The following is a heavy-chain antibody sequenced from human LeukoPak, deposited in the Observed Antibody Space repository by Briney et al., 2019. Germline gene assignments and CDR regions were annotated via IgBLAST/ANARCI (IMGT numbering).Heavy chain of an antibody. V-gene: IGHV1-18*01. D-gene: IGHD6-13*01. CDR3: AGDREMEQQLVRIDY. Sequence: ASVKVSCKASGYTFTSYGISWVRQAPGQGLEWMGWISAYNGNTNYAQKLQGRVTMTTDTSTSTAYMELRSLRSDDTAVYYCAGDREMEQQLVRIDYWGQGTLVTVSS. CDR2: ISAYNGNT. J-gene: IGHJ4*02. CDR1: GYTFTSYG.